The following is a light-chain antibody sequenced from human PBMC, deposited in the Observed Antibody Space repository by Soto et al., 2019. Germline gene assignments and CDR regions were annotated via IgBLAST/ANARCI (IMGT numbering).Light chain of an antibody. CDR1: QSISSG. J-gene: IGKJ1*01. V-gene: IGKV1-5*01. CDR3: QQDNSYPWT. Sequence: DIQMTQSPSTLSASVGDRVTITCRASQSISSGLAWYQQKPGKAPKVLIYDASTLEGGVPSRFSGSGSGTEFTLTIRSLQPEDFATYYCQQDNSYPWTFGQGTKGEIK. CDR2: DAS.